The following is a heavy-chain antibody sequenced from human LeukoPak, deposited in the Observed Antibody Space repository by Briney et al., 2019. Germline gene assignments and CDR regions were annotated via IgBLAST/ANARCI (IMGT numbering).Heavy chain of an antibody. Sequence: GGSLRLSCAASGFTLSTYPMSWVRQAPGKGLEWVSGISVSGGSTYYADSVKGRFTISRDNSKNTLYLQMNSLSAEDTAVYYCARNWDYYDSRGYWYFDLWGRGTLVTASS. D-gene: IGHD3-22*01. CDR3: ARNWDYYDSRGYWYFDL. CDR2: ISVSGGST. CDR1: GFTLSTYP. V-gene: IGHV3-23*01. J-gene: IGHJ2*01.